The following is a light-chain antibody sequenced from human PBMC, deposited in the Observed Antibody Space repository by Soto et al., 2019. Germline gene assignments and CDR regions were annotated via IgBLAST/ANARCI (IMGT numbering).Light chain of an antibody. CDR3: SAYTARRTLV. CDR1: MRDVGAYNL. CDR2: EVR. Sequence: QSALTQPASVSGSAGQSITISCSGTMRDVGAYNLVSWYQQHPGTAPKLIIYEVRNRPSGISSRFSGSRSGNTASLTISGLQLEDEGDYYCSAYTARRTLVLGGGTKLTVL. J-gene: IGLJ3*02. V-gene: IGLV2-14*01.